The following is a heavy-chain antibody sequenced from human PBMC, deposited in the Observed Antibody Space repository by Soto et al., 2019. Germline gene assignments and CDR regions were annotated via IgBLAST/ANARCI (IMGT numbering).Heavy chain of an antibody. CDR3: ARGYDYVWGSYRSFDY. CDR1: GFTSSSYS. V-gene: IGHV3-48*02. J-gene: IGHJ4*02. CDR2: ISSSSSTI. Sequence: GGSLRLSCAASGFTSSSYSMNWVRQAPGKGLECVSYISSSSSTIYYADSVKGRFTISRDNAKNSLYLQMNSLRDEDTAVYYCARGYDYVWGSYRSFDYWGQGTLITVSP. D-gene: IGHD3-16*02.